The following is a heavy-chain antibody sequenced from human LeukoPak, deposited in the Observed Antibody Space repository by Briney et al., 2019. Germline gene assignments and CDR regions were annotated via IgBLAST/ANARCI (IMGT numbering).Heavy chain of an antibody. CDR2: IYSGGST. J-gene: IGHJ4*02. CDR1: GFTVSSNY. Sequence: PGGPLRLSCAASGFTVSSNYMSWVRQAPGKGLEWVSVIYSGGSTYYADSVKGRFTISRDNSKNTLYLQVNSLRAEDTAVYYCARDHVGYFDYWGQGTLVTVSS. D-gene: IGHD3-10*02. V-gene: IGHV3-66*01. CDR3: ARDHVGYFDY.